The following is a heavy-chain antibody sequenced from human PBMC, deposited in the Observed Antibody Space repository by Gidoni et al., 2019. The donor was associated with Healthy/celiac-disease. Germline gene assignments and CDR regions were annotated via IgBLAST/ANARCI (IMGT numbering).Heavy chain of an antibody. CDR3: AREPPGGVYGDTNYYYYYGMDV. CDR1: GFTFSSYS. CDR2: ISSSSSTI. V-gene: IGHV3-48*02. Sequence: EVQLVESGGGFVQPGGSLRLSCAASGFTFSSYSRHWDRQAPGKGLEWFSYISSSSSTIYYADSVKGRLTISRDNAKNSLYLQMNSLRDEDTAVYYCAREPPGGVYGDTNYYYYYGMDVWGQVTTVTVSS. J-gene: IGHJ6*02. D-gene: IGHD4-17*01.